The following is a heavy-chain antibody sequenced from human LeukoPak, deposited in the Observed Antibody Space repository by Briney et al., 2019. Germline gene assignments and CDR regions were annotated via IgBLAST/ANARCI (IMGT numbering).Heavy chain of an antibody. D-gene: IGHD2-8*01. J-gene: IGHJ4*02. V-gene: IGHV4-34*01. CDR1: GDFFSGYY. CDR3: ATENGFNDY. CDR2: INHSGST. Sequence: SETLSLTFAVYGDFFSGYYWSWIRQPPGKGLEWIGEINHSGSTNYNPSLKSRVTISLDTSKNQFSLKLSSVTAADTAVYYCATENGFNDYWGQGTLVTVSS.